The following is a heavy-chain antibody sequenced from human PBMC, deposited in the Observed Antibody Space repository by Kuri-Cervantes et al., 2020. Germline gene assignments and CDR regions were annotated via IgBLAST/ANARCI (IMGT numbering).Heavy chain of an antibody. V-gene: IGHV1-46*01. J-gene: IGHJ5*02. CDR1: GYTFTSYY. D-gene: IGHD3-9*01. CDR2: INPSGGST. CDR3: AKLVNLVDAIWWQMGWFDP. Sequence: ASVKVSCKASGYTFTSYYMHWVREAPGQGLEWMGIINPSGGSTSYAQKFQGRVTMTRDTSTSTVYMELSSLRSEDTAVYYCAKLVNLVDAIWWQMGWFDPWGQGTLVTVSS.